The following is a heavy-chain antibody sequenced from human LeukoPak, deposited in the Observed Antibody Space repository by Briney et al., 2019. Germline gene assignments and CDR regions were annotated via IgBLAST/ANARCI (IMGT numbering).Heavy chain of an antibody. D-gene: IGHD2-2*01. J-gene: IGHJ6*03. CDR2: MNPKSGNT. CDR3: ARKIASTRLGVRYYYMDV. V-gene: IGHV1-8*01. CDR1: GYTFISYD. Sequence: GASVKVSCRASGYTFISYDIVWLRQATGQGLEWMGYMNPKSGNTDYVQNFQGRVTMTRDTSITPAYMELSGLRSEDTAVYYCARKIASTRLGVRYYYMDVWGEGTTVTISS.